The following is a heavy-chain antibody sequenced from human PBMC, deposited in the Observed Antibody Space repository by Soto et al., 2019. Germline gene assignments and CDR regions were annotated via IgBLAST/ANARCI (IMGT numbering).Heavy chain of an antibody. V-gene: IGHV4-4*07. CDR2: ICTSGST. CDR1: GGSISSYY. CDR3: ARDLPTSARGWFDP. J-gene: IGHJ5*02. Sequence: SETLSLTCTVSGGSISSYYWSWIRQPAGKGLEWIGRICTSGSTNYNPSLKSRVTMSVDTSKNQFSLKLSSVTAADTAVYYCARDLPTSARGWFDPWGQGTLVTVSS.